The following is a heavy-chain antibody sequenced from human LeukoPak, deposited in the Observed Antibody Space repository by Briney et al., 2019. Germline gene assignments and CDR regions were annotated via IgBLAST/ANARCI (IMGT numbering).Heavy chain of an antibody. CDR3: ARAGPYGPNYDILTGYYLRGSPPDY. D-gene: IGHD3-9*01. CDR1: GYTFTSYG. CDR2: ISAYNGNT. J-gene: IGHJ4*02. Sequence: GASVKVSCKASGYTFTSYGISWVRQAPGQGLEWMGWISAYNGNTNYAQKLQGRVTMTTDTSTSTAYMELRSLRSDDTAVYYCARAGPYGPNYDILTGYYLRGSPPDYWGQGTLVTVSS. V-gene: IGHV1-18*01.